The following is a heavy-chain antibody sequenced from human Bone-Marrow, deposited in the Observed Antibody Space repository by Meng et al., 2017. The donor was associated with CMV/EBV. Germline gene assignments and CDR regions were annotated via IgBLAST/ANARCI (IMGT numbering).Heavy chain of an antibody. CDR2: ISAYNGNT. V-gene: IGHV1-18*01. CDR1: GYTFTSYG. Sequence: ASVKVSCKASGYTFTSYGISWVRQAPGQGLEWMGWISAYNGNTNYAQKLQGRVTMTTDTSTSTAYMELRSLRSDDTAVYYWARDFPLKGVVILTETKRGYYYYGMDVWGQGTTVTVSS. D-gene: IGHD3-3*01. J-gene: IGHJ6*02. CDR3: ARDFPLKGVVILTETKRGYYYYGMDV.